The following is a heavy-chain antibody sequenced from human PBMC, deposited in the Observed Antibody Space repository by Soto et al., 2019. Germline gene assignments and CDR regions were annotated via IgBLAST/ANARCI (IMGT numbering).Heavy chain of an antibody. CDR1: GGSVSSEIHF. D-gene: IGHD1-26*01. CDR2: IYHSGIT. CDR3: AREDMSGTYYFDS. V-gene: IGHV4-61*03. Sequence: PSETLSLTCAVFGGSVSSEIHFWSWIRQPPGKGLEWIGYIYHSGITNSNPSLKGRLTISVDKSTNHFSLSLASVTAADTAIYYCAREDMSGTYYFDSWGQGTRVTVSS. J-gene: IGHJ4*02.